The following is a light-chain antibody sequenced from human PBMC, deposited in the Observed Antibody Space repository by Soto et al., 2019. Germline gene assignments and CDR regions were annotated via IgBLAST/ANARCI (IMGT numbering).Light chain of an antibody. CDR3: AAWDDSLSGPVV. J-gene: IGLJ2*01. Sequence: QSVLTQPPSASGTPGQRVTISCSGSSSNVGVNFVYWHQQIPGTAPKHLIYRNNQRPSGVPDRFSGSKSGTSASLAISGLRSEDEADYYCAAWDDSLSGPVVFGGGTKLTVL. CDR1: SSNVGVNF. CDR2: RNN. V-gene: IGLV1-47*01.